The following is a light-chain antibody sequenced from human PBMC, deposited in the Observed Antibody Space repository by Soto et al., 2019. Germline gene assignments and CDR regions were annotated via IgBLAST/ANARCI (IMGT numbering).Light chain of an antibody. CDR1: SGDLAIYNY. V-gene: IGLV1-40*01. CDR2: GNS. J-gene: IGLJ1*01. Sequence: QSVLTQPASVCGSPGQSIATSCCGTSGDLAIYNYVSWYKQQPGTAPKLLIYGNSNRPSAVPDRFSGSKSGTSASRAITGLQAEDEADDYCQSYDSSLSGEVFGPGTKVTVL. CDR3: QSYDSSLSGEV.